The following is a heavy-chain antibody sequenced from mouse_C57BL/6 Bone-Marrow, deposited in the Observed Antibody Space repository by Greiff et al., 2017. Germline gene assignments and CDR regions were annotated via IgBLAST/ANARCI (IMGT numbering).Heavy chain of an antibody. CDR2: IFPGSGST. D-gene: IGHD1-1*01. CDR1: GYTFTDYY. V-gene: IGHV1-75*01. J-gene: IGHJ2*01. Sequence: QVQLKESGPELVKPGASVKISCKASGYTFTDYYINWVKQRPGQGLEWIGWIFPGSGSTYYNEKFKGKATLTVDKSSSTAYMLLSSLTSEDSAVYFCARYGYYGSSYGYWGQGTTLTVSS. CDR3: ARYGYYGSSYGY.